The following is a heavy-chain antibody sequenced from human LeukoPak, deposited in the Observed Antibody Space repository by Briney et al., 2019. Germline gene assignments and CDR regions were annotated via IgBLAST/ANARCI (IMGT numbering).Heavy chain of an antibody. V-gene: IGHV4-30-2*01. D-gene: IGHD4-17*01. J-gene: IGHJ4*02. CDR2: IYHSGST. CDR1: GGSVSSGGYS. Sequence: SETLSLTCTVSGGSVSSGGYSWSWIRQPPGKGLEWIGYIYHSGSTYYNPSLKSRVTISVDRSKNQFSLKLSSVTAADTAVYYCARVRAEGDYWHEEIDYWGQGTLVTVSS. CDR3: ARVRAEGDYWHEEIDY.